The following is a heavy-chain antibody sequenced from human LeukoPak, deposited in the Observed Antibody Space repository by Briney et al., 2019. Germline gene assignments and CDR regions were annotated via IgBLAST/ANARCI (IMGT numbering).Heavy chain of an antibody. CDR3: AKDVGSGGGPFDY. D-gene: IGHD1-26*01. V-gene: IGHV3-33*06. CDR2: IWYDGSNK. CDR1: GFTFSSYG. Sequence: PGGSLRLSCAASGFTFSSYGMHWVRQAPGKGLEWVAVIWYDGSNKYYADSVKGRFTISRDNSKNTLYLQMNSLRAEDTAVYYCAKDVGSGGGPFDYWGQGTLVTVSS. J-gene: IGHJ4*02.